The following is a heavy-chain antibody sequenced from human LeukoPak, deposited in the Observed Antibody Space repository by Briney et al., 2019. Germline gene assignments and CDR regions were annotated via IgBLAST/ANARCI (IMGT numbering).Heavy chain of an antibody. V-gene: IGHV1-69*04. CDR2: IIPILGIA. J-gene: IGHJ6*02. CDR3: ARDSYGMDV. CDR1: GGTFSSYA. Sequence: SVKVSCKASGGTFSSYAISWVRQAPGQGLEWMGRIIPILGIANYAQKLQGRVTMTTDTSTSTAYMELRSLRSDDTAVYYCARDSYGMDVWGQGTTVTVSS.